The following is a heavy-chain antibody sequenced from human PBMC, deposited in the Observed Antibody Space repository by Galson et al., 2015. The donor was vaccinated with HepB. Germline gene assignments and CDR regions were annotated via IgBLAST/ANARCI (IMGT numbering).Heavy chain of an antibody. Sequence: SVKVSCKASGSTFTSYGISWVRQAPGQGLEWMGWISAYNGNTNYAQKLQGRVTMTTDTSTSTAYMELRSLRSDDTAVYYCARDLSAGVDYVWGSYRQGGYFDYWGQGTLVTVSS. CDR1: GSTFTSYG. CDR2: ISAYNGNT. J-gene: IGHJ4*02. V-gene: IGHV1-18*04. D-gene: IGHD3-16*02. CDR3: ARDLSAGVDYVWGSYRQGGYFDY.